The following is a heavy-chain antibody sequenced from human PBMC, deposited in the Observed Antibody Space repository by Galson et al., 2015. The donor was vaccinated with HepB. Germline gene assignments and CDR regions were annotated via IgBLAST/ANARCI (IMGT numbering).Heavy chain of an antibody. D-gene: IGHD4-17*01. J-gene: IGHJ2*01. CDR2: IWYDGSNK. Sequence: SLRLSCAASGFTFSSYGMHWVRQAPGKGLEWVAVIWYDGSNKYYADSVKGRFTISRDNSKNTLYLQMNSLRAEDTAVYYCARDRIYGDSLGYFDPWGRGTLVTVSS. CDR3: ARDRIYGDSLGYFDP. V-gene: IGHV3-33*01. CDR1: GFTFSSYG.